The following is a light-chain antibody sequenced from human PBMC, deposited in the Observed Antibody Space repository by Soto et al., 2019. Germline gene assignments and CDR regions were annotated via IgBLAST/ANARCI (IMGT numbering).Light chain of an antibody. CDR1: QSISSY. Sequence: DIQMTQSPSSLSASVGDIVTITSRASQSISSYLNWYQQKPGKAPKLLIYAASSLQSGVPSRFSGSGSGTDFTLTISSLKPEDFASYYCQRSYSFFLTFGGGTKVDIK. V-gene: IGKV1-39*01. J-gene: IGKJ4*01. CDR3: QRSYSFFLT. CDR2: AAS.